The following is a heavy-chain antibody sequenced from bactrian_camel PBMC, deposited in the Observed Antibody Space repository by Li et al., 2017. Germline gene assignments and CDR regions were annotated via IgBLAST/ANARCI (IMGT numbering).Heavy chain of an antibody. CDR3: AYDRGGLSTAGDCNGGVRLTN. CDR2: IDSDEGT. J-gene: IGHJ4*01. Sequence: HVQLVESGGGSVQAGGSLRLSCAVSIYTLTTYCMSWFRQAPGKEREAVASIDSDEGTSYADSVKGRFTISKDNTKNTLYLQMDSLKPEDTALYYCAYDRGGLSTAGDCNGGVRLTNWGQGTQVTVS. V-gene: IGHV3S26*01. D-gene: IGHD3*01. CDR1: IYTLTTYC.